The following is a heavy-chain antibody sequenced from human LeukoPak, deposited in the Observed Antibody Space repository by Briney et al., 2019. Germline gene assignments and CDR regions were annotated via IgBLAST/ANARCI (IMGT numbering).Heavy chain of an antibody. CDR2: IIPIFGTA. J-gene: IGHJ6*03. V-gene: IGHV1-69*05. CDR3: ARAMLVTAIRSFYYYMDV. Sequence: ASVKVSCKASGGTFSSYAISWVRQAPGQGLEWMGGIIPIFGTANYAQKFQGRVTITTDESTSTAYMELSSLRSEDTAVYYCARAMLVTAIRSFYYYMDVWGKGTTVTVSS. D-gene: IGHD2-21*02. CDR1: GGTFSSYA.